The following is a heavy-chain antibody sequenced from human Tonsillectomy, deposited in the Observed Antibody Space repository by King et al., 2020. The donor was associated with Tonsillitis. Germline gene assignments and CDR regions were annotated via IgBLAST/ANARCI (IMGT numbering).Heavy chain of an antibody. CDR2: SYSGGST. CDR3: ARAYYDFWSGYYHYFDY. D-gene: IGHD3-3*01. V-gene: IGHV3-66*01. Sequence: VQLVESGGALVQPGGSLRLSCAASGFTVSSNYMSWVRQAPGKGLEWVSVSYSGGSTYAADSVKGRFTISRDNSKNTLYLQMNSLRAEDTAVYYCARAYYDFWSGYYHYFDYWGQGTLVTVSS. CDR1: GFTVSSNY. J-gene: IGHJ4*02.